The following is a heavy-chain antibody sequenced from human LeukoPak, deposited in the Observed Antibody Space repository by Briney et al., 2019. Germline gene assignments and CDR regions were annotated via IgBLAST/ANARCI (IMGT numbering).Heavy chain of an antibody. Sequence: ASVKVSCKASGYSFTSHYMHWVRQAPGQGLEWMGLINPSGGSTSYAQKFQGRVTMTRDMSTSTVYMELSSLRSEDTAVYYCARALFEFDYWGQGTLVTVSS. CDR2: INPSGGST. J-gene: IGHJ4*02. V-gene: IGHV1-46*01. CDR1: GYSFTSHY. CDR3: ARALFEFDY. D-gene: IGHD3-3*01.